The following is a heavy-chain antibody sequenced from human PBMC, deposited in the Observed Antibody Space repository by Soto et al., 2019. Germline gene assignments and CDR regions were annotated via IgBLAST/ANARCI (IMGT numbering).Heavy chain of an antibody. Sequence: GGSLRLSFAASGLTLGKNLMHWVRQAQGKGLVWVSHINNDGSNTIYADSVKGKFPISRENARNTLYLQMNILRAVITAVYYCVRDWFGESYWGPGTLVTVTS. CDR2: INNDGSNT. V-gene: IGHV3-74*01. CDR1: GLTLGKNL. CDR3: VRDWFGESY. J-gene: IGHJ1*01. D-gene: IGHD3-10*01.